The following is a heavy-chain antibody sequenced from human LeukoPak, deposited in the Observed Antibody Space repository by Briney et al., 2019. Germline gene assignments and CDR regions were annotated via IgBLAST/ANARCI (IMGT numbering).Heavy chain of an antibody. CDR3: ARWNHDQAHLDC. Sequence: LQTLSLTCAISGDSVSSNSVAWNWIRQSPSSGLEWLGRTFYRSKWYNDYAVSVQSRITINPDTSKNQFSLQLNSVTPEDTAVYYCARWNHDQAHLDCWGRGNLVSVSS. CDR2: TFYRSKWYN. CDR1: GDSVSSNSVA. J-gene: IGHJ4*02. V-gene: IGHV6-1*01. D-gene: IGHD1-1*01.